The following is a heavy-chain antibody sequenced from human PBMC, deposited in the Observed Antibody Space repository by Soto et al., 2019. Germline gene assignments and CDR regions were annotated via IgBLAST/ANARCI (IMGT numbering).Heavy chain of an antibody. V-gene: IGHV1-8*01. J-gene: IGHJ5*02. Sequence: QVQLVQSGAEVQRPGASVKVSCRASGYAFGDYDISWVRQAPGQGLEWMGWMNPNSANTGYAQKFQGRVPMTRDMSISTAYMELSRLRPEDTAIYYCARMATYGTLNWFDPWGQGALVTVSS. CDR2: MNPNSANT. CDR1: GYAFGDYD. D-gene: IGHD1-1*01. CDR3: ARMATYGTLNWFDP.